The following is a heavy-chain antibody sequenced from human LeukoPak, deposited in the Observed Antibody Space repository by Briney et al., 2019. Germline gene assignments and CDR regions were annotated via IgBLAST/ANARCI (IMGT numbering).Heavy chain of an antibody. J-gene: IGHJ4*02. CDR2: INHSGST. Sequence: PSETLSLTCAVSGGSISSDNYCWSWIRQPPGKGLEWIGEINHSGSTNYNPSLKSRVTISVDTSKNQFSLKLSSVTAADTAVYYCARGTIAAAGNFDYWGQGTLVTVSS. CDR1: GGSISSDNYC. V-gene: IGHV4-34*01. D-gene: IGHD6-13*01. CDR3: ARGTIAAAGNFDY.